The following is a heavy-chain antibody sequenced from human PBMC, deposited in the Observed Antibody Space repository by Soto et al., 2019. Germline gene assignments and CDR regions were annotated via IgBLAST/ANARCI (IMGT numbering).Heavy chain of an antibody. D-gene: IGHD3-22*01. CDR1: GGSFSGYY. V-gene: IGHV4-34*01. CDR3: ARGVDDSSGYHFDY. J-gene: IGHJ4*02. CDR2: INHSGST. Sequence: XTLSLACAVYGGSFSGYYWGWIRQPPGKGLEWIGEINHSGSTNYNPSLKSRFTISVDTSKNQFSLKLRSVTAADKAVYYCARGVDDSSGYHFDYWGQGNLVTASS.